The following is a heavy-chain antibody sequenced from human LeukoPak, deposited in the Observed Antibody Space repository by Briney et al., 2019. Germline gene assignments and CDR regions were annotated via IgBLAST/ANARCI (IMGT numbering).Heavy chain of an antibody. J-gene: IGHJ4*02. V-gene: IGHV3-23*01. CDR2: IGGGDT. CDR3: AKDGQSFNSMYDYFDS. D-gene: IGHD2-8*01. CDR1: GFTFRNFA. Sequence: GGSLRLSCSASGFTFRNFAISWVRQAPGKGLEWVSSIGGGDTHYADSVKGRFTISRDDSGSTVDLQMSSLRAEDTAVYYCAKDGQSFNSMYDYFDSWGQGTLVTVSS.